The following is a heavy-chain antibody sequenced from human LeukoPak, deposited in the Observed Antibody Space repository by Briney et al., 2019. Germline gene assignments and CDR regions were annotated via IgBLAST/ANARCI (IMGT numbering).Heavy chain of an antibody. D-gene: IGHD3-22*01. CDR1: GGTFSSYA. V-gene: IGHV1-69*13. Sequence: SVKVSCKASGGTFSSYAISWVRQAPGQGLEWMGGIIPIFGTANYAQKFQGRVTITADESTSTAYMELSSLRSEDTAVYYCARGYYDSSGYLNWFDPWGQGTLVTVSS. CDR3: ARGYYDSSGYLNWFDP. J-gene: IGHJ5*02. CDR2: IIPIFGTA.